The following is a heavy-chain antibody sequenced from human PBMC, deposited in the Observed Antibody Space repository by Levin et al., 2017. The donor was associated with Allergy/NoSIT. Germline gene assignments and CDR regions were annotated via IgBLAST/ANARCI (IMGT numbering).Heavy chain of an antibody. CDR2: IHHSGRA. CDR3: ARDECAWFGECYGMDV. V-gene: IGHV4-31*03. D-gene: IGHD3-10*01. J-gene: IGHJ6*02. Sequence: TSETLSLTCTVSGDSISRDNLYWSWIRHRPGKGLDWIGFIHHSGRAYYNPALKSRLTMSLDTSKSQFSLKLTSVTAAYTDVYYCARDECAWFGECYGMDVWGQGTTVIVSS. CDR1: GDSISRDNLY.